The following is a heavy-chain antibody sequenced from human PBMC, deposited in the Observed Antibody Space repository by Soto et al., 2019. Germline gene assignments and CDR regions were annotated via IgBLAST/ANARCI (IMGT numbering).Heavy chain of an antibody. D-gene: IGHD2-21*01. CDR1: GFTFSSYG. Sequence: QVQLVESGGGVVQPGRSLRLSCAASGFTFSSYGMHWVRQAPGKGLEWVAVISYDGSNKYYADSVKGRVTISRDNSKKTLYLKLNSLRAEDTAVYYCAKDPQTYCGGECYSLYFDYWGEGTLVTVSS. V-gene: IGHV3-30*18. CDR2: ISYDGSNK. J-gene: IGHJ4*02. CDR3: AKDPQTYCGGECYSLYFDY.